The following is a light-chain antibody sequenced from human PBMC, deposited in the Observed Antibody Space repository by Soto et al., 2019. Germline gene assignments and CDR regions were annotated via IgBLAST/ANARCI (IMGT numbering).Light chain of an antibody. CDR3: SSYAGSSHLV. Sequence: QSALTQPPSASGSPGQSVTISCTGTSSDVGGYNYVSWYQQHPGKAPKLMIYEVNKRPSGVPDRFSGSKSGNTASLTVSRLQAEDEADYYCSSYAGSSHLVFGGGTKVTVL. CDR2: EVN. CDR1: SSDVGGYNY. J-gene: IGLJ3*02. V-gene: IGLV2-8*01.